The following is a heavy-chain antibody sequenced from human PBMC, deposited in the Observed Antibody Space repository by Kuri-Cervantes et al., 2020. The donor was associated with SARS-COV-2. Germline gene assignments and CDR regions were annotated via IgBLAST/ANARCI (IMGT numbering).Heavy chain of an antibody. CDR3: ARVRGSIASVGEEWFDP. D-gene: IGHD3-10*01. CDR1: GDSVSNDNHY. J-gene: IGHJ5*02. Sequence: SETLSLTCTVSGDSVSNDNHYWTWIRQPPGKGLEWIAYIHHSGYTNYNPSLKSRVTISTDTSKNQFSLKLSSVTAADTAVYHCARVRGSIASVGEEWFDPWGQGTLVTVSS. V-gene: IGHV4-61*01. CDR2: IHHSGYT.